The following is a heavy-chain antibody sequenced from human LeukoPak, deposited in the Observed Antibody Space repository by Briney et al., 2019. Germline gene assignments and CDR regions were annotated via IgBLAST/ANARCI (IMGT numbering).Heavy chain of an antibody. CDR1: GYTFTSYG. Sequence: ASVKVSCKASGYTFTSYGISWVRQATGQGLEWMGWMNPNSGNTGYAQKFQGRVTMTRNTSISTAYMELSSLRSEDTAVCYCARGGKGVAAGYYYYYYMDVWGKGTTVTISS. D-gene: IGHD2-15*01. V-gene: IGHV1-8*02. J-gene: IGHJ6*03. CDR3: ARGGKGVAAGYYYYYYMDV. CDR2: MNPNSGNT.